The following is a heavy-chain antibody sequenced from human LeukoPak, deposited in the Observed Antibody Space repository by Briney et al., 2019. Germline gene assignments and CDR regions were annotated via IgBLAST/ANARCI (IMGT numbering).Heavy chain of an antibody. V-gene: IGHV1-69*04. D-gene: IGHD6-13*01. Sequence: SVKVSCKASGGTFSSYAISWVRQDPGQGLEWTGRIIPILGIANYAQKFQGRVTITADKSTSTAYMELSSLRSEDTAVYYCARGSAAAGTLTYGMDVWGQGTTVTVSS. J-gene: IGHJ6*02. CDR2: IIPILGIA. CDR1: GGTFSSYA. CDR3: ARGSAAAGTLTYGMDV.